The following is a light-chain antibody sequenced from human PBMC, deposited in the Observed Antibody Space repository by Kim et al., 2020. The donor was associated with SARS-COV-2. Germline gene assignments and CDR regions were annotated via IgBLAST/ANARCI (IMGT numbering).Light chain of an antibody. CDR1: QSVTSW. CDR2: DVS. CDR3: QQYKAYPWT. V-gene: IGKV1-5*01. Sequence: DIQMTQSPSTLSASVGDRVTITCRASQSVTSWLAWYQQKPGKAPKLLVYDVSNLQVGVPSRFSGSGSGADFTLTISGLQPDDFATYFCQQYKAYPWTFGQGTKVDIK. J-gene: IGKJ1*01.